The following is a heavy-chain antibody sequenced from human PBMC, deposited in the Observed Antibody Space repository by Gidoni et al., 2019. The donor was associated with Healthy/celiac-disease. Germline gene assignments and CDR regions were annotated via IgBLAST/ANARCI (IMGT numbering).Heavy chain of an antibody. D-gene: IGHD3-3*01. CDR3: AKDGETYYDFWSGYSPFDY. Sequence: QVQLVESGGGVVQPGRSLRLSCAASGFTFSSYGMHWVRQAPGKGLEWVAVISYAGSNKYYADSVKGRFTISRDNSKNTLYLQMNSLRAEDTAVYYCAKDGETYYDFWSGYSPFDYWGQGTLVTVSS. CDR2: ISYAGSNK. J-gene: IGHJ4*02. CDR1: GFTFSSYG. V-gene: IGHV3-30*18.